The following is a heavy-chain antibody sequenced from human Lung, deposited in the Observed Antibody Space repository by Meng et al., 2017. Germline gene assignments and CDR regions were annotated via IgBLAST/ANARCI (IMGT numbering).Heavy chain of an antibody. CDR3: ARGRRNEPLFDY. CDR1: VGSFSTHT. Sequence: QVPLVQSGAEVKKPGSSVKVACKTSVGSFSTHTFSWVRQAPGQGLEWMGGLIAVFDKTKAAPRFQDRVTFTADESTSTAYMELSSLTFDDTAVYFCARGRRNEPLFDYWGQGTLVTVSS. CDR2: LIAVFDKT. J-gene: IGHJ4*02. D-gene: IGHD1-14*01. V-gene: IGHV1-69*13.